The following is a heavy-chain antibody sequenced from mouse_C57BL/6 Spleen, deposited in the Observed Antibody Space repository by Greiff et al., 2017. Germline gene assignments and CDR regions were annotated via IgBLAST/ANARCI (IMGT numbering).Heavy chain of an antibody. Sequence: EVMLVESGGGLVQPGGSLSLSCAASGFTFTDYYMSWVRQPPGKALEWLGFIRNKANGYTTEYSASVKGRFTISRDNSQSILYLQMNALRAEDSATYYCARYGYYGSSQYYFDYWGQGTTLTVSS. CDR1: GFTFTDYY. V-gene: IGHV7-3*01. D-gene: IGHD1-1*01. CDR3: ARYGYYGSSQYYFDY. CDR2: IRNKANGYTT. J-gene: IGHJ2*01.